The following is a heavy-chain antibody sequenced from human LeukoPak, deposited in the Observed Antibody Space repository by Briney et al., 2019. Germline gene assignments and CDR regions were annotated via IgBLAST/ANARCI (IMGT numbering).Heavy chain of an antibody. CDR3: AKVSWLGTLPSYHFDS. J-gene: IGHJ4*02. V-gene: IGHV3-23*01. D-gene: IGHD6-19*01. Sequence: GGSLRLSCAASGFTFSDHAMSWVRQAPGKGLEWVSAIRGTGTTTFYAASVKGRFTIPRDNSKNTADLQMNSLRAEDTAVYYCAKVSWLGTLPSYHFDSWGQGTQVTVSS. CDR2: IRGTGTTT. CDR1: GFTFSDHA.